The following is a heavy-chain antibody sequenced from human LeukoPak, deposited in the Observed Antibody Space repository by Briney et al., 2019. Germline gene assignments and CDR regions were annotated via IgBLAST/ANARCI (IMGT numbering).Heavy chain of an antibody. V-gene: IGHV3-23*01. CDR3: AKPKDNSLYCFDY. Sequence: PGGSLRLSCATSGFSFSSYAMSWVRQAPGKGLEWVSGISNSGGSTYYADSVKGRFTISRDNSKNALYLQMNSLRADDTAVYYCAKPKDNSLYCFDYWGQGTLVTVSS. J-gene: IGHJ4*02. CDR2: ISNSGGST. D-gene: IGHD1-20*01. CDR1: GFSFSSYA.